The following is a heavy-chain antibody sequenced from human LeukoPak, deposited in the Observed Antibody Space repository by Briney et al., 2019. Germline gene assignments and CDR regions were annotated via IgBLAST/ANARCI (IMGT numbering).Heavy chain of an antibody. CDR2: ISAYNGNT. D-gene: IGHD2-2*01. V-gene: IGHV1-18*01. J-gene: IGHJ6*03. Sequence: ASVKVSCKASGYTFTSYGISWVRQALGQGLEWMGWISAYNGNTNYAQKLQGRVTMTTDTSTSTAYMELRSLRSDDTAVYYCARAGPDIVVVPAGRGYYYYMDVRGKGTTVTVSS. CDR1: GYTFTSYG. CDR3: ARAGPDIVVVPAGRGYYYYMDV.